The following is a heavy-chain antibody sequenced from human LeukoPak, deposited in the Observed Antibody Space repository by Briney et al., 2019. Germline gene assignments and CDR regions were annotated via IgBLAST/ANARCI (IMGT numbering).Heavy chain of an antibody. CDR1: GFTFSNAW. Sequence: PGGSLRLSCAASGFTFSNAWMSWVRQAPGKGLEWVGRIKSKPDGGTTDYAAPVKGRFTISRDDSKNTLYLQMNSLKTEDTALYYCTTNTYYYDSRGYWGQGTLVTVSS. D-gene: IGHD3-22*01. CDR3: TTNTYYYDSRGY. CDR2: IKSKPDGGTT. J-gene: IGHJ4*02. V-gene: IGHV3-15*01.